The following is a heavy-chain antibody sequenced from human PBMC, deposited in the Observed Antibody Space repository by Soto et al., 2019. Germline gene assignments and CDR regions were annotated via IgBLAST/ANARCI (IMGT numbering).Heavy chain of an antibody. J-gene: IGHJ6*02. CDR2: IKSKTDGGTT. Sequence: GGSLRLSCAASGFTFSNAWMNWVRQAPGKGLEWVGRIKSKTDGGTTDYAAPVKGRFTISRDDSKNTLYLQMNSLKTEDTAVYYCTTAHNYYYYGMDVWGQGTTVTVSS. CDR3: TTAHNYYYYGMDV. V-gene: IGHV3-15*07. CDR1: GFTFSNAW.